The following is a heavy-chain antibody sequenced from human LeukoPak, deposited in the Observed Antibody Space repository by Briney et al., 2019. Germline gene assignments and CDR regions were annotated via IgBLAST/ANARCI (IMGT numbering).Heavy chain of an antibody. J-gene: IGHJ4*02. CDR2: IKKTGSET. V-gene: IGHV3-7*01. D-gene: IGHD2-15*01. Sequence: PGGSLRLSCAASKFIFSNYWMSWVRQAPGKGLEWVAYIKKTGSETYYVDSVKGRFTITRDNARNSLFLQMNSPRAEDTAVYYCAREDGYCSGGNCYSYFDSWGQGTLVTVSS. CDR1: KFIFSNYW. CDR3: AREDGYCSGGNCYSYFDS.